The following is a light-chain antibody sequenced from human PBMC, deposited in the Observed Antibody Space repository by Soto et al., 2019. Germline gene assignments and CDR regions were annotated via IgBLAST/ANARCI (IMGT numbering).Light chain of an antibody. CDR2: WAS. J-gene: IGKJ4*01. CDR3: QQYYSTPLT. CDR1: QSGLSSSNNKNY. V-gene: IGKV4-1*01. Sequence: DMVMTQSPDSLAVSLGEGATINFKASQSGLSSSNNKNYLAWYQQKPGQPPKLLIYWASTRDCGVPARFSGSGSGTDFTLTISSLQAEDVAVYYCQQYYSTPLTFGGGTKVDIK.